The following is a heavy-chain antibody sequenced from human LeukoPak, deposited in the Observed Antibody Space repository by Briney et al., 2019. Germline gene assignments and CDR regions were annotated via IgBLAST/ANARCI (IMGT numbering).Heavy chain of an antibody. CDR3: SKAMRSGYDF. J-gene: IGHJ4*02. Sequence: GGSLRLSCAASGFTFSTYGMNWVRQAPGKRLEWVSYISSRSDSVYYADSVKGRFTISRDNAENSLYLQMNSLRHVDTAVYYCSKAMRSGYDFWGQGTLVTVSS. CDR1: GFTFSTYG. CDR2: ISSRSDSV. D-gene: IGHD5-12*01. V-gene: IGHV3-48*02.